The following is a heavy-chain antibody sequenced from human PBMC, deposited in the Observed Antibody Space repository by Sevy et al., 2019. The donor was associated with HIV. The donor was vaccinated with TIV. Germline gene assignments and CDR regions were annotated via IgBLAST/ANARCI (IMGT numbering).Heavy chain of an antibody. CDR1: GGSISSSSYY. Sequence: SETLSLTCTVSGGSISSSSYYWGWIRQPPGKGLEWIGSIYYSASTYCNPSLRSRVTISVDTSKNQFSLKLSSVTAADTAVYYYARYYYGSGSSPQPKYYFDYWGQGTLVTVSS. CDR2: IYYSAST. CDR3: ARYYYGSGSSPQPKYYFDY. V-gene: IGHV4-39*01. D-gene: IGHD3-10*01. J-gene: IGHJ4*02.